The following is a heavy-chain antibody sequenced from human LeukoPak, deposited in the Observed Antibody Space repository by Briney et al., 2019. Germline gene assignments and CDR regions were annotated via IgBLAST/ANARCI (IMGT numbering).Heavy chain of an antibody. Sequence: RTGGSLRLSCAASGFTFDDYAMHWVRQAPGKGLEWVSGISWNSGSIGYADSVKGRFTISRDNAKNSLYLQMNSLRAEDTAVYYCARDRYSSSCGGDYWGQGTLVTVSS. CDR2: ISWNSGSI. V-gene: IGHV3-9*01. CDR3: ARDRYSSSCGGDY. J-gene: IGHJ4*02. D-gene: IGHD6-13*01. CDR1: GFTFDDYA.